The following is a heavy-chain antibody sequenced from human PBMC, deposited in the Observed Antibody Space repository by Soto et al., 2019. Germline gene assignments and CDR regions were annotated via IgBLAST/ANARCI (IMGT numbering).Heavy chain of an antibody. CDR3: AKDPSPQPIPAVTPGWFDP. CDR2: IYFTGKA. V-gene: IGHV4-31*03. D-gene: IGHD4-4*01. CDR1: GDSIRDGGYY. J-gene: IGHJ5*02. Sequence: SETLSLTCTVSGDSIRDGGYYWAWIRQRPGQGLEWMGYIYFTGKANYNPSLENRLTMSVDMSRRQLYLRLTSVTAADTAVYFCAKDPSPQPIPAVTPGWFDPWGQGIAVTVSS.